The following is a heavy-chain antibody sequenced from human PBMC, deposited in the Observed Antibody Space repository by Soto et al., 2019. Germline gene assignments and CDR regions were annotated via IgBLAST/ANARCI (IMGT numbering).Heavy chain of an antibody. Sequence: EVQLVESGGVLVQPGGSLRLSCAASGFTVSTKYRSWVRQAPGKGLEWVSVIDSGGSTFYADSVRGRCTISRDNSKNTVNLQMNSLRAEETAVYYCARDPWAADYWGQGTLVTVSS. CDR3: ARDPWAADY. CDR2: IDSGGST. D-gene: IGHD3-16*01. CDR1: GFTVSTKY. J-gene: IGHJ4*02. V-gene: IGHV3-66*01.